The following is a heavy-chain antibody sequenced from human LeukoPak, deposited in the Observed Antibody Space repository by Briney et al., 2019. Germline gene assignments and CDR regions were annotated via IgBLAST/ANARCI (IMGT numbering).Heavy chain of an antibody. D-gene: IGHD2-21*02. CDR1: GFTFSSYS. Sequence: GGSLRLSCAASGFTFSSYSMNWVRQAPGKGLEWVSYISSSSSTIYYADSVRGRFTISRDNAKNSIYLQMNSLRVEDTAVYYCAKDIVGGGDDYWGQGTLVIVSS. V-gene: IGHV3-48*04. CDR3: AKDIVGGGDDY. CDR2: ISSSSSTI. J-gene: IGHJ4*02.